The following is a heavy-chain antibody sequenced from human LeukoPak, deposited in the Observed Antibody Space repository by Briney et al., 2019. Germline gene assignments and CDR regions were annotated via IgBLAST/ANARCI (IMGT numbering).Heavy chain of an antibody. CDR1: GFPFSSYG. CDR3: AKPIRGIIAAAGPGDY. Sequence: GRSLRLSCTASGFPFSSYGMHWVRQAPGKGLVWVTVIWPDGGTKYYADSVKGRFTVSRDNSKNTLYLQMNSLRAEDTAVYYCAKPIRGIIAAAGPGDYWGQGTLVTVSS. J-gene: IGHJ4*02. CDR2: IWPDGGTK. D-gene: IGHD6-13*01. V-gene: IGHV3-33*06.